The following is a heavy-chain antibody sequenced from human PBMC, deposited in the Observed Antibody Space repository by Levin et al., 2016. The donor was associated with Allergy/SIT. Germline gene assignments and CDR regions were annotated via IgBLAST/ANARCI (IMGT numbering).Heavy chain of an antibody. CDR2: ITPIFGAP. D-gene: IGHD4-23*01. J-gene: IGHJ4*02. CDR3: ARGPLDGGNSWDYFDS. V-gene: IGHV1-69*13. Sequence: SVKVSCKASGGTFSSYSISWVRQAPGQGLEWMGAITPIFGAPKYAEKFQGRVTISADASTSTVYMEVRSLRSEDTAIYYCARGPLDGGNSWDYFDSWGQGSLVTVSS. CDR1: GGTFSSYS.